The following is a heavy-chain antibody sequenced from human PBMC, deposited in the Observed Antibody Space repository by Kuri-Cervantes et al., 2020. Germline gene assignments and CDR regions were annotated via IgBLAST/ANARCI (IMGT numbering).Heavy chain of an antibody. J-gene: IGHJ4*02. CDR1: GFTFSSYA. CDR2: ISYDGSNK. D-gene: IGHD6-6*01. CDR3: ARGIEARRGGIDY. Sequence: GGSLRLSCVASGFTFSSYAMHWVRQAPGKGLEWVAVISYDGSNKYYADSVKGRFTTSRDNSKSKLYLQMNSLRAEDTAVYYCARGIEARRGGIDYWGQGTLVTVSS. V-gene: IGHV3-30-3*01.